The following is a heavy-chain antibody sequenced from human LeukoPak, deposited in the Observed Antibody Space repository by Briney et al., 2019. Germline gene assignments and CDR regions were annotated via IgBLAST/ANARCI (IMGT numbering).Heavy chain of an antibody. Sequence: SETLSLTCAVSGGSISSGGYSWSWIRQPPGKGLEWIGYIYHSGSTYYNPSLKSRVTISVDRSKNQFSLKLSSVTAADTAVYYCARGPGSGSYGFDYWGQGTLVTVPS. J-gene: IGHJ4*02. CDR2: IYHSGST. CDR1: GGSISSGGYS. D-gene: IGHD3-10*01. CDR3: ARGPGSGSYGFDY. V-gene: IGHV4-30-2*01.